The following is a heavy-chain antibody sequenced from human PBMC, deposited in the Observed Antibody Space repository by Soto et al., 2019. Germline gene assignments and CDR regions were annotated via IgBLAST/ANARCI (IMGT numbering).Heavy chain of an antibody. CDR2: MNPNSGNT. J-gene: IGHJ4*02. D-gene: IGHD3-22*01. CDR3: ATTERYYYDSSGYHRSWGHFDY. V-gene: IGHV1-8*01. Sequence: QVQLVQSGAEVKKPGASVKVSCTASGYTFTSYDINWVRQATGQGLEWMGWMNPNSGNTGYAQKFEGRVTMTRNTSISTAYMELSSLRSEDTAVYYCATTERYYYDSSGYHRSWGHFDYWGQGTLVTVSS. CDR1: GYTFTSYD.